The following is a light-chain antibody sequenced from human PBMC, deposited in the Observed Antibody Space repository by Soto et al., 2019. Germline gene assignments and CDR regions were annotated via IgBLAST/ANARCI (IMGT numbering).Light chain of an antibody. Sequence: DIVMTQSPDSLAVSLGERASINCKSSQSVLHSSNNKNYLTWYQQKPGQPPKLLIYWASTRESGVPDRFSCSGSGTDFTLAIRGLQAEDVAVYCSQQCYGTLWTFGQGTKVEIK. J-gene: IGKJ1*01. CDR3: QQCYGTLWT. V-gene: IGKV4-1*01. CDR1: QSVLHSSNNKNY. CDR2: WAS.